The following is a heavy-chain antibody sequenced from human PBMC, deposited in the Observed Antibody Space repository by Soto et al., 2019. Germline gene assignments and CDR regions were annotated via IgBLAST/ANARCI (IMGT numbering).Heavy chain of an antibody. Sequence: QVQLQESGPGLVKPSQTLSLTCTVSGGSISSGGYYWSWIRQHPGKGLEWIGYIYYSGSTYYNPXXKSRVTISVDXXKXQXXLKLSSVTAADTAVYYCARDQSPSLGLGYYYGMDVWGQGTTVTVSS. D-gene: IGHD7-27*01. CDR2: IYYSGST. J-gene: IGHJ6*02. CDR1: GGSISSGGYY. CDR3: ARDQSPSLGLGYYYGMDV. V-gene: IGHV4-31*03.